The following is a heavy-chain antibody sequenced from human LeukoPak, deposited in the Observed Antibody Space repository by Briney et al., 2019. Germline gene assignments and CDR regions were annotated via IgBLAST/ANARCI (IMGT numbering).Heavy chain of an antibody. CDR3: ARDVRYFSSTSCAINDY. D-gene: IGHD2-2*01. CDR1: GFTFSSYW. CDR2: IKQDGSEK. J-gene: IGHJ4*02. V-gene: IGHV3-7*03. Sequence: PGGSLRLSCAASGFTFSSYWLSWAGQPPGKGLEWVANIKQDGSEKYYVDSVKGRFPISRDNAKNSLYLQMNSLRAEDTAVYYCARDVRYFSSTSCAINDYWGQGTLVTVSS.